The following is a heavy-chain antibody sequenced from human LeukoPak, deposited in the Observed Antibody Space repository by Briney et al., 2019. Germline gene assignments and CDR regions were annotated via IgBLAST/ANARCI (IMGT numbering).Heavy chain of an antibody. V-gene: IGHV3-7*01. J-gene: IGHJ4*02. Sequence: GPLRLSPAASAFSPSTYLMCWVPQAPGEGLGCVANLKQAGSEEHYVDSVKSRSTISLDNAKNSLYLQMNSLRAEDTAVYYCARDEYDYVWGGYTRVYYFDYWGQGTLVTVSS. CDR3: ARDEYDYVWGGYTRVYYFDY. CDR1: AFSPSTYL. CDR2: LKQAGSEE. D-gene: IGHD3-16*01.